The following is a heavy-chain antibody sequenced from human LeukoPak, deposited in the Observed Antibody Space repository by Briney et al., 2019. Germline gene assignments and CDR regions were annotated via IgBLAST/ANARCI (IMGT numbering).Heavy chain of an antibody. Sequence: SETLSLTCTVSGGSISSSSYYWGWIRQPPGKGLEWIGSIYYSGSTYYNPSLKSRVTISVDTSKNQFSLKLSSVTAADTAVYYCARDGRGAYYDFWSGKNWFDPWGQGTLVTASS. V-gene: IGHV4-39*07. CDR1: GGSISSSSYY. CDR2: IYYSGST. D-gene: IGHD3-3*01. J-gene: IGHJ5*02. CDR3: ARDGRGAYYDFWSGKNWFDP.